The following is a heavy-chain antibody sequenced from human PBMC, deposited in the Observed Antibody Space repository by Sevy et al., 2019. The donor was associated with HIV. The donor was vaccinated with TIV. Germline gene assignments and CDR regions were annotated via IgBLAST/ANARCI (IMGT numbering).Heavy chain of an antibody. J-gene: IGHJ3*02. D-gene: IGHD2-2*01. Sequence: GGSIRLSCNASGITFSTSVMNWVRQSPDRGLEWVSSISGDTYYTHYADSMRGRFIVSRDNAKNSLFLEMNSLTVEDTHVYYCTRASLLSYCNTTCCYYAFDIWGPGTVVTVSS. CDR3: TRASLLSYCNTTCCYYAFDI. CDR2: ISGDTYYT. V-gene: IGHV3-21*01. CDR1: GITFSTSV.